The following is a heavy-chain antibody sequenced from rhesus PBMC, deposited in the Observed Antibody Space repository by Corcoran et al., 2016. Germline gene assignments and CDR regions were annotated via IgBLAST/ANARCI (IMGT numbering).Heavy chain of an antibody. CDR1: GGSISDSYR. CDR2: ISCISTST. J-gene: IGHJ6*01. CDR3: ARDGPYGLDS. Sequence: QVQLQESGPGVVKPSETLSLTRAVSGGSISDSYRWSWLRTPPGKGLEWIGYISCISTSTTYNPSRKMRVTISKDTSKNQFSLKLSSLTAADTAVYYCARDGPYGLDSWGQGVVVTVSS. V-gene: IGHV4S10*01.